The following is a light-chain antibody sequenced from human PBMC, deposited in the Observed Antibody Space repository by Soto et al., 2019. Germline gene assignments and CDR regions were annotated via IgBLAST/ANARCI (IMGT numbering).Light chain of an antibody. CDR1: QTVSSNY. Sequence: EIILTQSPHTLSLSPWERATLSCRASQTVSSNYLAWCQQRPGQAPRLLIYGASTRAAGIPDRFSGSGSGTDFTLTITRLEPEDSAVYFCQQYTGPPTTFGQGTRLEIK. J-gene: IGKJ5*01. CDR2: GAS. CDR3: QQYTGPPTT. V-gene: IGKV3-20*01.